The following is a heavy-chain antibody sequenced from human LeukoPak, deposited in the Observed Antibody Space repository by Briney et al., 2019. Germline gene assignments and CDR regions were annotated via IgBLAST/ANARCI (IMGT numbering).Heavy chain of an antibody. CDR1: GYTFTGYH. Sequence: ASVKVSCKPSGYTFTGYHIHWVRQAPGQGLEWMGWINPNSGGTNLAQKFEGRVTMTRDTSISTVYMDLTRLISDDTAVYYCAKEYPRIAAAGTQKKLLDYWGQGTLVTASS. CDR2: INPNSGGT. J-gene: IGHJ4*02. D-gene: IGHD6-25*01. CDR3: AKEYPRIAAAGTQKKLLDY. V-gene: IGHV1-2*02.